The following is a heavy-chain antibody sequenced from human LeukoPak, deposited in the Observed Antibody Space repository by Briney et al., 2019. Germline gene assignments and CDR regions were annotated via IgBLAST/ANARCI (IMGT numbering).Heavy chain of an antibody. CDR1: GFTFDAYA. CDR3: AKVRGTYSSGYYFDS. V-gene: IGHV3-9*01. J-gene: IGHJ4*02. D-gene: IGHD6-19*01. Sequence: GRSLRLSCAASGFTFDAYAMHWVRQAPGKGLEWLSIISWNSGYIDHADSVKGRFTISRDNAKNSLFLQMDSLRTEDTAFYYCAKVRGTYSSGYYFDSWGQGTLVTVSS. CDR2: ISWNSGYI.